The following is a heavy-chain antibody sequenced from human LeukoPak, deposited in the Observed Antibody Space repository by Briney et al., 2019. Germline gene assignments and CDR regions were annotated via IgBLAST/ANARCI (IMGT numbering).Heavy chain of an antibody. D-gene: IGHD3-10*01. CDR2: ISGSGGSI. Sequence: GGSLRLPCAASGFTYSSYAMSWVRQAPGKGVEWVSAISGSGGSIYYADSVKGRFTIYRDNSKNTLYLQMNSLRAEDTAVYYCAKDQRITMVRGGPFDYWGQGILVTVSS. V-gene: IGHV3-23*01. CDR1: GFTYSSYA. J-gene: IGHJ4*02. CDR3: AKDQRITMVRGGPFDY.